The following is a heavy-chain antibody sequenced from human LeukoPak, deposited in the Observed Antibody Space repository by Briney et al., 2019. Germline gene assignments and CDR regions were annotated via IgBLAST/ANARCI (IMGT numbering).Heavy chain of an antibody. CDR1: GYTFTGNY. Sequence: ASVKVSCKASGYTFTGNYMHWVRQAPGQGLEWMGWINPNSGGTNYAQKFQGRVTMTRDTSISTAYMELSRLRSDDTAVYYCARDGSCLEWYGSGINWFDPWGQGTLVTVSS. V-gene: IGHV1-2*02. D-gene: IGHD3-10*01. CDR3: ARDGSCLEWYGSGINWFDP. J-gene: IGHJ5*02. CDR2: INPNSGGT.